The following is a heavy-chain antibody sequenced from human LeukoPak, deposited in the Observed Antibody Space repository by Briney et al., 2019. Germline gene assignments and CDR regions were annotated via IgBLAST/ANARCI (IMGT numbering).Heavy chain of an antibody. CDR2: TRNKANSYTT. CDR1: GFTFSDHY. D-gene: IGHD2-15*01. CDR3: ARVRCSGGSCYSGFDY. J-gene: IGHJ4*02. Sequence: GGSLRLSCAASGFTFSDHYMDWVRQAPGKGLEWVGRTRNKANSYTTEYAASVKGRFTISRDDSKNSLYLQMISLKTEDTAVYYCARVRCSGGSCYSGFDYWGQGTLVTVSS. V-gene: IGHV3-72*01.